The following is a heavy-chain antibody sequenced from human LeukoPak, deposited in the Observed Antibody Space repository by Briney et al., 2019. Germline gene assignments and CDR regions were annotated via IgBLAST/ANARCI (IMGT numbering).Heavy chain of an antibody. CDR2: IYTSGST. V-gene: IGHV4-4*07. CDR1: GGSISSYY. D-gene: IGHD6-19*01. J-gene: IGHJ6*03. CDR3: ARGEAGRGYYYYYMDV. Sequence: SETLSLTCTVSGGSISSYYWSWIRQPAGKGLEWIGRIYTSGSTNDNPSLKSRVTMSVDTSKNQFSLKLSSVTAADTAVYYCARGEAGRGYYYYYMDVWGKGTTVTVSS.